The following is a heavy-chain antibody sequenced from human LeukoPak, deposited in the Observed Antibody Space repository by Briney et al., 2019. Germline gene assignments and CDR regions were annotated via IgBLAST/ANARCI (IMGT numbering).Heavy chain of an antibody. Sequence: GGSLRLSCAASGFTFSSYSMMWVRQAPGKGLEWVSYISSSSTTIHYADSVKGRFTISRDNAKNSLYLQMNSLRAEDTAVYYCARDGYFGSDSVTGAGALGDYYMGVWGKGTTVTVSS. V-gene: IGHV3-48*01. CDR3: ARDGYFGSDSVTGAGALGDYYMGV. CDR2: ISSSSTTI. J-gene: IGHJ6*03. CDR1: GFTFSSYS. D-gene: IGHD3-9*01.